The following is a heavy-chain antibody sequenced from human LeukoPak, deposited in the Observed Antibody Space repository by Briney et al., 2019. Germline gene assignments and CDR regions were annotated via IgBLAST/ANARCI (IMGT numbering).Heavy chain of an antibody. CDR3: AKGNWGPLYYFDY. V-gene: IGHV3-23*01. J-gene: IGHJ4*02. CDR1: GFTFSSYA. Sequence: GGSLRLSCAASGFTFSSYAMSWVRQAPGKGLEWVSAISGSGGSTYYADSVKGRFTISRDNSKNTLSLQMNSLKVEDTAVYYCAKGNWGPLYYFDYWGQGTLVTVSS. CDR2: ISGSGGST. D-gene: IGHD7-27*01.